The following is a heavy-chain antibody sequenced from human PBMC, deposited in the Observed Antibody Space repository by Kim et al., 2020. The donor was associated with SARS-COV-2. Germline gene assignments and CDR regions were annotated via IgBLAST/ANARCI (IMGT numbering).Heavy chain of an antibody. D-gene: IGHD3-10*01. V-gene: IGHV1-46*01. CDR3: ARRNYNSGSFRGGMDV. CDR2: INPTGGGT. Sequence: ASVKVSCKASGYTFTSYFLHWVRQAPGQGLEWMGVINPTGGGTTYEQKFQGRVTMTRDTSTSTVYMELSSLRSEDTAVYYCARRNYNSGSFRGGMDVWGQGTIVTVSS. CDR1: GYTFTSYF. J-gene: IGHJ6*02.